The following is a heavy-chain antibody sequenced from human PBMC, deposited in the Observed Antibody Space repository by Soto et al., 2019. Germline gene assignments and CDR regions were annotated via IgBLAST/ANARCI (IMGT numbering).Heavy chain of an antibody. CDR3: ARDDYGRYGMDV. CDR2: IYYSGST. CDR1: GGSISSYY. Sequence: SETLSLTCTVSGGSISSYYWSWIRQPPGKGLEWIGYIYYSGSTNYNPSLKSRVTISVDTSKNQFSLKLSSVTAADTAVYYCARDDYGRYGMDVWGQGTTVTVSS. D-gene: IGHD4-17*01. J-gene: IGHJ6*02. V-gene: IGHV4-59*01.